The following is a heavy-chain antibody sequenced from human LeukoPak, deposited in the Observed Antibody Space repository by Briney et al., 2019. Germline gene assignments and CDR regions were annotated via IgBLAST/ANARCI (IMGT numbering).Heavy chain of an antibody. CDR3: ARRIPPPYYFDY. D-gene: IGHD5-18*01. CDR2: INHSGST. V-gene: IGHV4-34*01. Sequence: SETLSLTCAVYGGSFSGYYWSWIRQPPGKGLEWIGEINHSGSTNYNPSLKNRVTISVDTSKNQFSLKLSSVTDADTAVYYCARRIPPPYYFDYWGQGTLVTVSS. CDR1: GGSFSGYY. J-gene: IGHJ4*02.